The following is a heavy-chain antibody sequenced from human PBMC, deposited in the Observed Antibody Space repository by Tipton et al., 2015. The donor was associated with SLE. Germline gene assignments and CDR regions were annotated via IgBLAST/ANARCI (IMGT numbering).Heavy chain of an antibody. D-gene: IGHD6-6*01. CDR1: GGSFSGYY. Sequence: LRLSCAVYGGSFSGYYWSWIRQPPGKGLEWIGEINHSGSTNYNPSLKSRVTISVDTSKNQFSLKLSSVTAADTAVYYCARGRGSSSSGHYYYYMDVWGKGTTVTVSS. V-gene: IGHV4-34*01. J-gene: IGHJ6*03. CDR3: ARGRGSSSSGHYYYYMDV. CDR2: INHSGST.